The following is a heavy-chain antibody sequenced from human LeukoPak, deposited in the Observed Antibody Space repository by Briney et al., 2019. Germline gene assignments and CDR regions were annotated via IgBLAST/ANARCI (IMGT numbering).Heavy chain of an antibody. V-gene: IGHV2-70*11. J-gene: IGHJ4*02. Sequence: SGPALVKPTHTLTLTCTFSGFSLNTSGMCVVWIRQPPGKALEWLARIDWDDAKYYSTSLKTRLTISKDTSKNQVVLTMTNMDPVDTATYYCARLYSSSSGLFDSWGRGTLVTVSS. CDR1: GFSLNTSGMC. D-gene: IGHD6-6*01. CDR2: IDWDDAK. CDR3: ARLYSSSSGLFDS.